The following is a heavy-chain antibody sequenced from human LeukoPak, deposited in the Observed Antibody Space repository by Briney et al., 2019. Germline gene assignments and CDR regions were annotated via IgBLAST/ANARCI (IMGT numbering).Heavy chain of an antibody. CDR3: VGELLPYYGMDV. CDR2: IKGDGSEK. V-gene: IGHV3-7*01. Sequence: PGGSLRLSCAASGFNFGPYWMSWVRQAPGKGPEWVANIKGDGSEKFYANSVKGRFTISRDNSKNTLYLQMNSLRAEDTAVYYSVGELLPYYGMDVWGQGTTVTVSS. J-gene: IGHJ6*02. CDR1: GFNFGPYW. D-gene: IGHD3-10*01.